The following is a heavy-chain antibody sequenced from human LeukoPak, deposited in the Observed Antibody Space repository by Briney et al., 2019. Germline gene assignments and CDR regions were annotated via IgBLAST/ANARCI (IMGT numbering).Heavy chain of an antibody. D-gene: IGHD3-10*01. J-gene: IGHJ4*02. CDR3: ARGNYGSGSYYVVDFDY. V-gene: IGHV4-59*01. CDR2: IYHTGNT. CDR1: NDSIRIYY. Sequence: PSETLSLTCSVSNDSIRIYYWSWIRQPPGKALEWIGYIYHTGNTNYNPSLKSRLTMSIDTSKNQFSLNLNSVTAADTAVYYCARGNYGSGSYYVVDFDYWGQGTLVTVSS.